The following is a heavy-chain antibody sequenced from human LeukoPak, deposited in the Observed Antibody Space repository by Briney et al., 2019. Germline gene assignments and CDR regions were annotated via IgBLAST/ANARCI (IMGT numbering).Heavy chain of an antibody. J-gene: IGHJ6*02. Sequence: ASVEVSCKASGYTFTSYDINWVRQATGQGLEWMGWMNPNSGNTGYAQKFQGRVTITRNTSISTAYMELSSLRSEDTAVYYCARGESSSWYQDYYYYGMDVWGQGTTVTVSS. D-gene: IGHD6-13*01. CDR1: GYTFTSYD. CDR2: MNPNSGNT. V-gene: IGHV1-8*03. CDR3: ARGESSSWYQDYYYYGMDV.